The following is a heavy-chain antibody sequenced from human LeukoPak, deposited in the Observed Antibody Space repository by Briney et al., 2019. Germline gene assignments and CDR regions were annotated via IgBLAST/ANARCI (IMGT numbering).Heavy chain of an antibody. J-gene: IGHJ4*02. Sequence: SETLSLTCTVSGGSISSYYWSWIRQPPGKGLEWIGYIYYSGSTNYNPSLKSRVTISVDTSKNQFPLKLSSVTAADTAVYYCARGYYSNPDYWAREPWSPSPQ. V-gene: IGHV4-59*01. CDR1: GGSISSYY. D-gene: IGHD4-11*01. CDR3: ARGYYSNPDY. CDR2: IYYSGST.